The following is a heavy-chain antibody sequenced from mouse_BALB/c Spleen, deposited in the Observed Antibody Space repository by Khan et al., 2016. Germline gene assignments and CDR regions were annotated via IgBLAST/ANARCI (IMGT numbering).Heavy chain of an antibody. V-gene: IGHV3-8*02. Sequence: VQLQQSGPSLVKPSQTLSLTCSVTGDSITSGYWNWIRKFPGNKLEYMGYISYSGSTYYNPSLKSRISITRDTSKNQYYLQLNSVTTEDTATYXCARWDGNYGYYAMDYWGQGTSVTVSS. CDR2: ISYSGST. J-gene: IGHJ4*01. CDR1: GDSITSGY. D-gene: IGHD2-1*01. CDR3: ARWDGNYGYYAMDY.